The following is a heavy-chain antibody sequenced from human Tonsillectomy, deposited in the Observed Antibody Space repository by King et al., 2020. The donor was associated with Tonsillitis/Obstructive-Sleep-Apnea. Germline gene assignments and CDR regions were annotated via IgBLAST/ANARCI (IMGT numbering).Heavy chain of an antibody. J-gene: IGHJ4*02. D-gene: IGHD2-15*01. CDR1: GFSLSTSGVG. V-gene: IGHV2-5*02. CDR2: IYWDDDK. CDR3: GHRGGSYVRFAVCFYY. Sequence: TLKESGPTLVKPTQTLTLTCTFSGFSLSTSGVGVGWIRQPPGKALEWLALIYWDDDKRYSPSLKSRLTITKDISKNQVFLTMTNMDTVDTATYYCGHRGGSYVRFAVCFYYCGQGTLVTVSS.